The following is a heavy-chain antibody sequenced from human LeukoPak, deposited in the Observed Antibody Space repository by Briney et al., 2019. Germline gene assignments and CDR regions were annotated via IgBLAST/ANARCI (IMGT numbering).Heavy chain of an antibody. CDR3: ATGSHIVATGDFDY. J-gene: IGHJ4*02. Sequence: ASVKVSCKVSGYTLTELSMHWVRQAPGKGLEWMGGFDPEDGETIYAQKFQGRVTMTEDTSTDTAYMELSSLRSEDTAVYYCATGSHIVATGDFDYWGQGTLVTVSS. CDR1: GYTLTELS. CDR2: FDPEDGET. D-gene: IGHD5-12*01. V-gene: IGHV1-24*01.